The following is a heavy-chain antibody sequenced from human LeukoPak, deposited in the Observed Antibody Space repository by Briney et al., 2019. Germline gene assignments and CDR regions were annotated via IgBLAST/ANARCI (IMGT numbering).Heavy chain of an antibody. V-gene: IGHV1-3*01. J-gene: IGHJ6*02. D-gene: IGHD1-26*01. CDR2: INAGNGNT. CDR1: GYTFTSYA. Sequence: ASVKVSCKASGYTFTSYAMHWVRQAPGQRLEWMGWINAGNGNTKYSQKFQGRVTITADESTSTAYMELSSLRSEDTAVYYCARDSSGSQFYYYGMDVWGQGTTVTVSS. CDR3: ARDSSGSQFYYYGMDV.